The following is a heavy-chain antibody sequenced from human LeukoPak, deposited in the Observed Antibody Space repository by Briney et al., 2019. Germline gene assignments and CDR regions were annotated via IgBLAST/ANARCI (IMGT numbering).Heavy chain of an antibody. Sequence: GGSLRLSCAASGFTFSSYWMSWVRQAPGKGLEWVANIKQDGSEKYYVDSVKDRFTISRDNAKNSLYLQMNSLRAEDTAVYYCARDDEAAAAEGWFDPWGQGTLVTVS. CDR3: ARDDEAAAAEGWFDP. CDR1: GFTFSSYW. V-gene: IGHV3-7*01. D-gene: IGHD6-13*01. CDR2: IKQDGSEK. J-gene: IGHJ5*02.